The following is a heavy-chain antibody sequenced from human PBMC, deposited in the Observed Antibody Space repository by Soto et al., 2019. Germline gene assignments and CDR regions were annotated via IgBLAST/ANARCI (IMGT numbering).Heavy chain of an antibody. J-gene: IGHJ4*02. D-gene: IGHD5-18*01. CDR3: ARHVHSYGGGYLDY. CDR2: IYSGGSA. V-gene: IGHV3-66*04. CDR1: GFTVSSNY. Sequence: GSLRLSCAASGFTVSSNYMSWVRQAPGKGLEWVSVIYSGGSAYYADSVKGRFTISRDNSKNTLYLQMNSLRAEDTAVYYCARHVHSYGGGYLDYWGQGT.